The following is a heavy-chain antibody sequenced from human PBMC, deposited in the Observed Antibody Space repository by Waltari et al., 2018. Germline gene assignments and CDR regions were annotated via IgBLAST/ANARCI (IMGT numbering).Heavy chain of an antibody. CDR1: GFTFSSSA. CDR2: IYRGGRK. CDR3: AKKKGDGYNYDYFDY. Sequence: EVQLLESGGGLVQPGGSLRLSCAASGFTFSSSAMSWVRPAPGKEQEWVSVIYRGGRKYYADSVKGRFNISRDNSKNTLYLQMNSLRAEDTAVYYCAKKKGDGYNYDYFDYWGQGTLVTVSS. V-gene: IGHV3-23*03. D-gene: IGHD5-12*01. J-gene: IGHJ4*02.